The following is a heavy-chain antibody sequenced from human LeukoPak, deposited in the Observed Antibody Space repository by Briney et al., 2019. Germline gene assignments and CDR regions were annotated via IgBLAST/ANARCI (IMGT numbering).Heavy chain of an antibody. CDR1: GGTFSSYA. J-gene: IGHJ4*02. CDR3: ASGWDSGSYYEGFDY. V-gene: IGHV1-69*04. D-gene: IGHD1-26*01. Sequence: SVKVSCKASGGTFSSYAISWVRQAPGHGLEWMGRIIPIFGIANYAQKFQGRVTITADKSTSTAYMELSSLRSEDTAVYYCASGWDSGSYYEGFDYWGQGTLVTVSS. CDR2: IIPIFGIA.